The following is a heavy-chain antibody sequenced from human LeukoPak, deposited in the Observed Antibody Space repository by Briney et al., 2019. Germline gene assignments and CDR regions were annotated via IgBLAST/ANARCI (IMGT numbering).Heavy chain of an antibody. CDR2: IIPIFGTA. J-gene: IGHJ4*02. Sequence: SVKVSCKASGGTFSSYAISWVRQAPGQGLEWMGGIIPIFGTANYAQKFQGRVTITADESTSTAYMELSSLRSEDTAVYYWARDGEGIAVAGTAPVFDYWGKGPLVTVS. D-gene: IGHD6-19*01. CDR3: ARDGEGIAVAGTAPVFDY. V-gene: IGHV1-69*13. CDR1: GGTFSSYA.